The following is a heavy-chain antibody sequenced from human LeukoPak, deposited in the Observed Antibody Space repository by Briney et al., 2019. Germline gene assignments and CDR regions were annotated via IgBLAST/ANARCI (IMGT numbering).Heavy chain of an antibody. D-gene: IGHD3-16*02. CDR3: AREGDYVWGSYRSPAYY. CDR2: INPSGGST. J-gene: IGHJ4*02. Sequence: ASVKDSCKASGYTFTSYYMHWVRQAPGQGLEWMGIINPSGGSTSYAQKFQGRVTMTRDTSTSTVYMELSSLRSEDTAVYYCAREGDYVWGSYRSPAYYWGQGTLVTVSS. V-gene: IGHV1-46*01. CDR1: GYTFTSYY.